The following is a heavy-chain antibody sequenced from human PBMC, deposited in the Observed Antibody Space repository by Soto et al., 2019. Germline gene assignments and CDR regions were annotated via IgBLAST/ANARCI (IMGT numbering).Heavy chain of an antibody. Sequence: QVQLQESGPGLVKPSQTLSLTCTVSGGSIRSGGYYWRWIRQHPGKGLEWIGYIYYSGSTYYTPSLKRRVTISVDTSKNQFSLKLSSVTAADTAVYYCARLVYDFWSGYYSPGWFYPWGQGTLVTVSS. J-gene: IGHJ5*02. D-gene: IGHD3-3*01. CDR3: ARLVYDFWSGYYSPGWFYP. CDR2: IYYSGST. CDR1: GGSIRSGGYY. V-gene: IGHV4-31*03.